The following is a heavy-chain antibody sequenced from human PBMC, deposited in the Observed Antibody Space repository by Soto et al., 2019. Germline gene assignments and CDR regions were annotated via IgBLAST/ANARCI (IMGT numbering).Heavy chain of an antibody. J-gene: IGHJ4*02. Sequence: GGSLRLSCAASGFTFSSYGMHWVRQAPGKGLEWVAVISYDGSNKYYADSVKGRFTISRDNSKNTLYLQMNSLRAEDTAVYYCAKDGYYYDSSGFLDYWGQGTLVTVSS. CDR3: AKDGYYYDSSGFLDY. D-gene: IGHD3-22*01. CDR2: ISYDGSNK. V-gene: IGHV3-30*18. CDR1: GFTFSSYG.